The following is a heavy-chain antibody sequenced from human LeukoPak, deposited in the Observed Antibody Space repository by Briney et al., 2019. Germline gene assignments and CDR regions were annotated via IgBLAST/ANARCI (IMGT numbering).Heavy chain of an antibody. CDR2: ISSSSSYI. J-gene: IGHJ5*02. D-gene: IGHD3-22*01. V-gene: IGHV3-21*01. CDR3: ARDSYYDSSGVNWFDP. Sequence: GGSLRLSCAASGFTFSSYSMNWVRQAPGKGLEWVSSISSSSSYIYYADSVKGRFTISRDNAKNSLYLQMNRLRDEDTAVYYCARDSYYDSSGVNWFDPWGQGTLVTVSS. CDR1: GFTFSSYS.